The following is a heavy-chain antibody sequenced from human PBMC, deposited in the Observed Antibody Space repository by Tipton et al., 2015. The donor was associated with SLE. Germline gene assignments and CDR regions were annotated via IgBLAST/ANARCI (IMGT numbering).Heavy chain of an antibody. D-gene: IGHD1-26*01. CDR3: ARGSRGRPVNPRIEGSTNVFDI. Sequence: GLVKPSETLSLTCEVSGGSFSTFYWTWIRQSPGKGLEWFGEINQGGTSNYNPSLQSRVTISLDTSKNLVSLRLRSVTAADTAIYYCARGSRGRPVNPRIEGSTNVFDIWGQGTLVIVSS. CDR2: INQGGTS. CDR1: GGSFSTFY. V-gene: IGHV4-34*01. J-gene: IGHJ3*02.